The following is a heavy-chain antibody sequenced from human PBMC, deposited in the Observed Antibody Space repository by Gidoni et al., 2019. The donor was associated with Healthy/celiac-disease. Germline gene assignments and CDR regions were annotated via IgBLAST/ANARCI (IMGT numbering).Heavy chain of an antibody. V-gene: IGHV4-61*02. D-gene: IGHD6-6*01. CDR1: GGSISSGSYY. Sequence: QVQLQESGPGLVKPSQTLSLTCTVSGGSISSGSYYWSWIRQPAGKGLEWIGRIYTSGSTNYNPSLKSRVTISVDTSKNQFSLKLSSVTAADTAVYYCARDSSSPSRTLTSYWGQGTLVTVSS. CDR2: IYTSGST. J-gene: IGHJ4*02. CDR3: ARDSSSPSRTLTSY.